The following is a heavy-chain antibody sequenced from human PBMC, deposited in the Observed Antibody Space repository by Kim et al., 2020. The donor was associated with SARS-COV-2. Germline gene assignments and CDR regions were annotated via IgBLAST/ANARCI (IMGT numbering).Heavy chain of an antibody. D-gene: IGHD6-13*01. J-gene: IGHJ6*03. CDR2: IYYSGST. V-gene: IGHV4-59*08. CDR1: GGSISSYY. Sequence: SETLSLTCTVSGGSISSYYWSWIRQPPGKGLEWIGYIYYSGSTNYNPSLMSRVTISVDTYKNQLSLKQSSVTAADTAAYYCARLIKTAAFVVSYYYYMDV. CDR3: ARLIKTAAFVVSYYYYMDV.